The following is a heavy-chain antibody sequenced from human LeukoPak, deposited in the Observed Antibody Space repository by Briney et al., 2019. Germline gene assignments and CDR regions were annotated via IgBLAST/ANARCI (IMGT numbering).Heavy chain of an antibody. V-gene: IGHV3-53*01. D-gene: IGHD1-14*01. Sequence: GGSLRLSCAASGFIVSSCYMYWVRQAPGKGLEGGSFIHRDDKTYYADSVKGRFTMSRDNSRNTLFLQMNSLGADDTAVYYCAREVIGIPSYFDYWGQGILVTVSS. J-gene: IGHJ4*02. CDR2: IHRDDKT. CDR1: GFIVSSCY. CDR3: AREVIGIPSYFDY.